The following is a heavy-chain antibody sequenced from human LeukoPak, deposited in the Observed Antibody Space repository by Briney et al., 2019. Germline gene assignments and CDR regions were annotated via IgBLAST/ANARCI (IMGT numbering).Heavy chain of an antibody. D-gene: IGHD4-17*01. CDR2: IYSSGST. CDR3: ARLRNYCDY. Sequence: SEALSLTCTVSGGSISGYYWTWMRQPPGKGLEWIGYIYSSGSTKYNPSLESRVTISIDTSKNQFSLKLSSVTAADTAVYYCARLRNYCDYWGQGTLVTVSS. CDR1: GGSISGYY. J-gene: IGHJ4*02. V-gene: IGHV4-59*01.